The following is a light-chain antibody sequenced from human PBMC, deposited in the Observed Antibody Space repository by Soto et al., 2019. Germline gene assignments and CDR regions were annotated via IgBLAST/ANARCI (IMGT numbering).Light chain of an antibody. CDR3: ASYAGSNNSV. CDR2: DIS. V-gene: IGLV2-8*01. CDR1: SRDVGGYNY. J-gene: IGLJ1*01. Sequence: SQPPPLSGSPGQSITPFRPGNSRDVGGYNYVSWYQQNPGKAPKLMIYDISKRPSGVPDRFSGSKSGNTASLTISGLQAEDEADYYCASYAGSNNSVFGTGTKVTVL.